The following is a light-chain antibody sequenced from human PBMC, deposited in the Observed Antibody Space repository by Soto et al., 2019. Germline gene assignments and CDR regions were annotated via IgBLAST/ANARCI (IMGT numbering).Light chain of an antibody. CDR1: SSDVAAYNY. CDR2: DVN. V-gene: IGLV2-14*03. J-gene: IGLJ1*01. Sequence: QSALTQPASVSGSPGQSITIYCTGTSSDVAAYNYVSWFQHHAGKAPKLMLYDVNNRPSGVSNRFSGSKSGNTASLTISGLQVEDEADYYCSSYTTSNTPLYVFGTGTKGTVL. CDR3: SSYTTSNTPLYV.